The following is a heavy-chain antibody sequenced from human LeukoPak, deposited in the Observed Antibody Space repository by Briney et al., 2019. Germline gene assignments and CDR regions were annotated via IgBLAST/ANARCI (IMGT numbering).Heavy chain of an antibody. CDR2: IYYSGST. CDR3: ARGGGGGYYYHYMDV. CDR1: GGSISSGGYY. J-gene: IGHJ6*03. Sequence: SQTLSLTCTVSGGSISSGGYYWSWIRQHPGKGLEWIGYIYYSGSTYYNPSLKSRVTISVDTSKNQFSLKLSSVTAADTAVYYCARGGGGGYYYHYMDVWSKGTTVAVSS. D-gene: IGHD3-10*01. V-gene: IGHV4-31*03.